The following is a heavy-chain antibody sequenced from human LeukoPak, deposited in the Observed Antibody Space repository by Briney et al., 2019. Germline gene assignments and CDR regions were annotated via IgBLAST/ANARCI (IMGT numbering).Heavy chain of an antibody. J-gene: IGHJ2*01. CDR1: GGTFSSYA. D-gene: IGHD6-19*01. CDR3: AIAVAGRSNLWYFDL. CDR2: IIPILGIA. V-gene: IGHV1-69*04. Sequence: GASVKVSCKASGGTFSSYAISWVRQAPGQGLEWMGRIIPILGIANYAQKFQGRGTITADKSTSTAYMELSSLRSEGTAVYYCAIAVAGRSNLWYFDLWGRGTLVTVSS.